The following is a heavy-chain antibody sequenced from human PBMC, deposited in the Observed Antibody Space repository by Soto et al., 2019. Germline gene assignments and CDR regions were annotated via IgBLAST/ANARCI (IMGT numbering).Heavy chain of an antibody. V-gene: IGHV3-48*03. CDR2: ISSSGSTI. J-gene: IGHJ4*02. Sequence: LRLSFAASGFTFSSCEMKWVRQAPWKGLEWVSYISSSGSTIYYADSVKGRFTISRDNAKNSMYLQMNSLRDEDTAVYYCARAGYSRSWTQQSDYWGQGNGVTVS. CDR3: ARAGYSRSWTQQSDY. D-gene: IGHD6-13*01. CDR1: GFTFSSCE.